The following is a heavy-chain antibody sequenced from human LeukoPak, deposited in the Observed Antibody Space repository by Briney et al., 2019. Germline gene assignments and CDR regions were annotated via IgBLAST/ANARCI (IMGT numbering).Heavy chain of an antibody. Sequence: SETLSLTWTVSGGSISSYYWSWIRQPPGKGLEWIGYIYYSGSTNYNPSLKSRVTISVDTSKNQFSLKLSSVTAADTAVYFCARGCSSTSCPFDYWGQGTLVTVSS. D-gene: IGHD2-2*01. J-gene: IGHJ4*02. CDR2: IYYSGST. CDR3: ARGCSSTSCPFDY. V-gene: IGHV4-59*01. CDR1: GGSISSYY.